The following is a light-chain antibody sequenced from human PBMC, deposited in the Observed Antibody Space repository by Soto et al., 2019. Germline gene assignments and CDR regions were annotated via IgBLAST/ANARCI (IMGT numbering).Light chain of an antibody. CDR2: EVS. V-gene: IGLV2-14*01. J-gene: IGLJ2*01. CDR1: SSDVGGYNY. CDR3: SSYTSSSTLEVV. Sequence: ALTQPASVSGSPGQSITISCTGTSSDVGGYNYVSWYQQNPGKAPKLMIYEVSNRPSGVSNRFSGSKSGNTASLTISGLQAEDEADYYCSSYTSSSTLEVVFGGGTKLTVL.